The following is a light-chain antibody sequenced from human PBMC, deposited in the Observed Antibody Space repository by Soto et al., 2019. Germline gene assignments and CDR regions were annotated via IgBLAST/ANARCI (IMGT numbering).Light chain of an antibody. J-gene: IGKJ2*01. CDR3: QQYGSAPNT. CDR2: GAS. CDR1: QSVSSSY. Sequence: EIVLTQSPGTLSLSPGERATLSCRASQSVSSSYLAWYQQKPGQAPRLLIYGASSRATGIPDRFSGSGSGTDFTLTISRLEPEDFAVYYCQQYGSAPNTFGKGTKREIK. V-gene: IGKV3-20*01.